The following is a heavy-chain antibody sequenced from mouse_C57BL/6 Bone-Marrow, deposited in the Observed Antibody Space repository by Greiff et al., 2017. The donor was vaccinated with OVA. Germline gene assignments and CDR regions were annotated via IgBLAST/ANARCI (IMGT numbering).Heavy chain of an antibody. CDR3: ARRVGTFYYAMDY. D-gene: IGHD4-1*01. CDR1: GFTFSDYY. CDR2: ISNGGGST. J-gene: IGHJ4*01. Sequence: EVKLMESGGGLVQPGGSLKLSCAASGFTFSDYYMYWVRQTPEKRLEWVAYISNGGGSTYYPDTVKGRFTISRDNAKNTLYLQMSRLKSEDTAMYYCARRVGTFYYAMDYWGQGTSVTVSS. V-gene: IGHV5-12*01.